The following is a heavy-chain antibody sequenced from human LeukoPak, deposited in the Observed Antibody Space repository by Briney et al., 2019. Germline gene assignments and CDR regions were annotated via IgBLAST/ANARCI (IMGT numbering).Heavy chain of an antibody. J-gene: IGHJ4*02. D-gene: IGHD5-12*01. Sequence: PGGSLRLSCAASGFTFSSYAMHWVRQAPGKGLEWVATISYEGNNLYYADSVKGRFTISRDNSKNTLYLQMNSLRAEDTAVYYSARGRNIVATSGYFDYWGQGTLVTVSS. CDR1: GFTFSSYA. V-gene: IGHV3-30-3*01. CDR2: ISYEGNNL. CDR3: ARGRNIVATSGYFDY.